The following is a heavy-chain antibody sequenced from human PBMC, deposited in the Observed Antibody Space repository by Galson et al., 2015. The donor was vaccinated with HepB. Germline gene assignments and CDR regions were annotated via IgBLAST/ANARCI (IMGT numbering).Heavy chain of an antibody. CDR2: IYSSGST. J-gene: IGHJ6*02. CDR3: TRHFGGGSIWVDYYGMDV. Sequence: SETLSLTCTVSGVSVSSYYWSWIRQPPGKGLEWIGYIYSSGSTNYNPSFKSRVTMSLDTSKNQFSLRLTSVTAADTADYYCTRHFGGGSIWVDYYGMDVWGHGATLTVSS. CDR1: GVSVSSYY. V-gene: IGHV4-59*08. D-gene: IGHD1-26*01.